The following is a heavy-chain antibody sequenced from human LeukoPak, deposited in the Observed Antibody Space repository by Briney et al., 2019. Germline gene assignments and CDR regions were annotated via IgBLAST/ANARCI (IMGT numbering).Heavy chain of an antibody. D-gene: IGHD5-24*01. Sequence: PGGSLRLSCAVSGLTFRSYWMSWVRQAPGKGLEWVANINQEGSEKYFVDSVKGRFTTSRDNAKNSLHLQMNTLRAEDTAVYYCARERDGRFFDYWGQGTLVTVSS. CDR1: GLTFRSYW. CDR3: ARERDGRFFDY. CDR2: INQEGSEK. J-gene: IGHJ4*02. V-gene: IGHV3-7*01.